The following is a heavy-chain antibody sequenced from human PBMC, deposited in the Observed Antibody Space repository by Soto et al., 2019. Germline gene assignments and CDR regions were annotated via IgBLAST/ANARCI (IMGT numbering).Heavy chain of an antibody. D-gene: IGHD3-22*01. V-gene: IGHV1-69*01. CDR2: TTPILGTT. Sequence: QVQLVQAGAEVKKPGSSVKVSCKASGGTLNTYASNWVRQAPGQAFEWMGGTTPILGTTDYAQKFQGRLTISADEARNTLYMELRSLTSDDMAVYYCTRSESSDTGDHWGQGTPVVVSS. CDR1: GGTLNTYA. CDR3: TRSESSDTGDH. J-gene: IGHJ4*02.